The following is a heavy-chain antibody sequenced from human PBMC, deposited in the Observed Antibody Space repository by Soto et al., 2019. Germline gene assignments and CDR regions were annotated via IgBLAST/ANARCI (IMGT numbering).Heavy chain of an antibody. D-gene: IGHD4-17*01. Sequence: WTWIRQSPGKGPEWIGSGTTYYNPSLMSRVTISVDTSKNQFSLQLYSVTAADTAVYYCATYGGDTGRFDYWGQGILVTVSS. J-gene: IGHJ4*02. CDR3: ATYGGDTGRFDY. CDR2: SGTT. V-gene: IGHV4-39*01.